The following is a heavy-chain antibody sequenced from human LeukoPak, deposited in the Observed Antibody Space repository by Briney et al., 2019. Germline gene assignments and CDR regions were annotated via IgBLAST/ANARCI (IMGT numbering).Heavy chain of an antibody. CDR1: GFTFSSYA. V-gene: IGHV3-64*01. D-gene: IGHD2-2*02. J-gene: IGHJ3*02. Sequence: GGSLRLSCAASGFTFSSYAMHWVRQAPGKGLEYVSAISSNGGSTYYANSVKGRFTISRDNSKNTLYLQMGSLRAEDMAVYYCARGMDGVVPAAIRSAFDIWGQGTMVTVSS. CDR3: ARGMDGVVPAAIRSAFDI. CDR2: ISSNGGST.